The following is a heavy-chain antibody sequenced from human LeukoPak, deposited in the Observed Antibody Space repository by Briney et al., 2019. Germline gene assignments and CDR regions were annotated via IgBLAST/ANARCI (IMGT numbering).Heavy chain of an antibody. J-gene: IGHJ5*02. CDR1: GYTFTSYY. CDR2: INPNSGGT. Sequence: ASVKVSCKASGYTFTSYYMHWVRQAPGQGLEWMGWINPNSGGTNYAQKFQGRVTMTRDTSISTAYMELSRLRSDDTAVYYCAREDYDRRNWFDPWGQGTLVTVSS. V-gene: IGHV1-2*02. CDR3: AREDYDRRNWFDP. D-gene: IGHD3-22*01.